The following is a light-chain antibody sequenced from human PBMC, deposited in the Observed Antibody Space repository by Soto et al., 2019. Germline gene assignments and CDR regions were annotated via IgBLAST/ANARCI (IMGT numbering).Light chain of an antibody. CDR1: QSVSSY. Sequence: EIVLTQSPATLSLSPGERATLSCRASQSVSSYLAWYQQKPGQAPRLLIYDASNMATGIPARFSGSGSGTDFTLTISSLEPEDCAVYYCQQRSNWPPDTFGQGTRLEIK. CDR3: QQRSNWPPDT. V-gene: IGKV3-11*01. J-gene: IGKJ5*01. CDR2: DAS.